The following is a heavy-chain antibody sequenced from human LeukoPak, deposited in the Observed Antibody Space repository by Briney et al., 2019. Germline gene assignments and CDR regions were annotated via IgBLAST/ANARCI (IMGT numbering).Heavy chain of an antibody. D-gene: IGHD5-18*01. Sequence: SVKVSCKASGGTFSSYAIIWVRQAPGQGLEWMGRIIPILGIANYAQKFQGRVTITADKSTNTAYMELSSLRSEDTAVYYCAREGGYSYGYNYYYGMDVWGQGTTVTVSS. J-gene: IGHJ6*02. CDR1: GGTFSSYA. CDR2: IIPILGIA. V-gene: IGHV1-69*04. CDR3: AREGGYSYGYNYYYGMDV.